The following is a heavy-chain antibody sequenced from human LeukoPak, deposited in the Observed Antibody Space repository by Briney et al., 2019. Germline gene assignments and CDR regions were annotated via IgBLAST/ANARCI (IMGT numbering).Heavy chain of an antibody. CDR3: ARRRVYFDY. Sequence: SEPLSLTCTVSGGSISSYYWSWIRQPPGKGLEWIGYIYYSGSTNYNPSLKSRVTTSVDTSKNQFSLKLSSVTAADTAVYYCARRRVYFDYWGQGTLVTVSS. J-gene: IGHJ4*02. CDR1: GGSISSYY. V-gene: IGHV4-59*08. CDR2: IYYSGST. D-gene: IGHD6-25*01.